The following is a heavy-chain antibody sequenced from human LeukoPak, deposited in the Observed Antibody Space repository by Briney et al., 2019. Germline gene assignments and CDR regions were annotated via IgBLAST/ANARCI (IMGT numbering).Heavy chain of an antibody. J-gene: IGHJ3*02. CDR2: IDPNSGGT. V-gene: IGHV1-2*02. CDR1: GYTFSGYY. D-gene: IGHD3-22*01. CDR3: ARVDWGRYYYEGWTFDI. Sequence: ASVKVSCKASGYTFSGYYLHWVRQAPGQGLEWMGWIDPNSGGTNYAQKFQGRITMTRDTSINTDYIELSRLRSDDTAVYYCARVDWGRYYYEGWTFDIWGQGTMVTVSS.